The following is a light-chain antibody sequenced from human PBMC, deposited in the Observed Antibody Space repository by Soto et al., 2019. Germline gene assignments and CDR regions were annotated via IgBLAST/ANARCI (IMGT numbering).Light chain of an antibody. V-gene: IGKV3-11*01. CDR3: QQRSNGIT. CDR1: QSVSSY. CDR2: DAS. Sequence: EIVLTQSPATLSLSPGERATLSCRASQSVSSYLALYQQKPGQAPRLLIYDASTRATGIPARFSGSGSGTDFTLTISSLEPEDFAVYYCQQRSNGITFGQGTRLEIK. J-gene: IGKJ5*01.